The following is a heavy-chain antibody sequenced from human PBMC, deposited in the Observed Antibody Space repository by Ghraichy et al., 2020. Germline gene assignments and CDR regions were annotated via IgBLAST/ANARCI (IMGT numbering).Heavy chain of an antibody. D-gene: IGHD4-17*01. CDR3: ARNDVRDTVTSYWYFDL. V-gene: IGHV1-18*01. CDR1: GYTFTSYG. Sequence: ASVKVSCKASGYTFTSYGISWVRQAPGQGLEWMGWISAYNGNTNYAQKLQGRVTMTTDTSTSTAYMELRSLRSDDTAVYYCARNDVRDTVTSYWYFDLWGRGTLVTVSS. CDR2: ISAYNGNT. J-gene: IGHJ2*01.